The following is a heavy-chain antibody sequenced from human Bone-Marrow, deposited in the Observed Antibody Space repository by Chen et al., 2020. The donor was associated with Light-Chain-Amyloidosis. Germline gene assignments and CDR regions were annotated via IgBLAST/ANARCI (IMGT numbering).Heavy chain of an antibody. D-gene: IGHD5-12*01. Sequence: EVQVAETGGGLFQPGGSLRLSCIASGFFVNASYFSWVRHAPGKWLEWVSVLYNTGTIYYADSVRGRFTISGDRSKNMVHLQINSLRVEDTATYYCASWLQNAFELWGQGTPVTVSS. V-gene: IGHV3-53*02. CDR2: LYNTGTI. CDR1: GFFVNASY. J-gene: IGHJ4*02. CDR3: ASWLQNAFEL.